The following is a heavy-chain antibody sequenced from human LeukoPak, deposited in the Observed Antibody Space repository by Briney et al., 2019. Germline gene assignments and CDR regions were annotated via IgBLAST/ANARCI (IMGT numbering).Heavy chain of an antibody. CDR3: ARGIVGPTYFDY. V-gene: IGHV4-34*01. D-gene: IGHD1-26*01. J-gene: IGHJ4*02. CDR1: SGSFSGYF. CDR2: INRSGST. Sequence: PSETLSLTCVVYSGSFSGYFWSWIRQPPGKGLEWIGEINRSGSTNYNPSLKSRVTISVDTSKNQSSLKLSSVTAADTAVYYCARGIVGPTYFDYWGQGTLVTVSS.